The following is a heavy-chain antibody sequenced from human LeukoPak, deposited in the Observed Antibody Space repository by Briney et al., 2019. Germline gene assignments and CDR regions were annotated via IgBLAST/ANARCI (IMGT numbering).Heavy chain of an antibody. CDR1: GYTFTSYC. D-gene: IGHD4-17*01. J-gene: IGHJ3*02. CDR2: INPSGGST. CDR3: ARTVTTYAFDI. Sequence: ASVKVSCKASGYTFTSYCMHWVRQAPGQGLEWMGIINPSGGSTSYAQKFQGRVTMTRDTSTSTVYMELSSLRSEDTAVYYCARTVTTYAFDIWGQGTMVTVSS. V-gene: IGHV1-46*01.